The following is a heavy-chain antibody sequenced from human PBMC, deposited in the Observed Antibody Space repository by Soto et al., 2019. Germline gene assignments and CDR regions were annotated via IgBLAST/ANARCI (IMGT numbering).Heavy chain of an antibody. CDR3: ARGADFWSGYSLYYYYYGMDV. J-gene: IGHJ6*02. V-gene: IGHV1-69*13. CDR2: IIPIFGTA. Sequence: GASVKVSCKASGGTFSSYAISWVRQAPGQGLEWMGGIIPIFGTANYAQKFQGRVTITADESTSTAHMELSSLRSEDTAVYYCARGADFWSGYSLYYYYYGMDVWGQGTTVTVSS. CDR1: GGTFSSYA. D-gene: IGHD3-3*01.